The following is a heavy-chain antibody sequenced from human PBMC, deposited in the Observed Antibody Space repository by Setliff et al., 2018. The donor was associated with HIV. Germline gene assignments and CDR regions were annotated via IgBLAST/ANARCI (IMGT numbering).Heavy chain of an antibody. CDR1: GYSLSSDYY. J-gene: IGHJ6*03. D-gene: IGHD2-21*02. Sequence: SETLSLTCAVSGYSLSSDYYWGWIRQPPGKGLEWIASIYHSGSTYYNPSLKSRVIISVDTSQNQFSLKVTSVTAADTAVYYCTRDLWGDDYYYNNMDVWGKGTTVTVSS. V-gene: IGHV4-38-2*02. CDR2: IYHSGST. CDR3: TRDLWGDDYYYNNMDV.